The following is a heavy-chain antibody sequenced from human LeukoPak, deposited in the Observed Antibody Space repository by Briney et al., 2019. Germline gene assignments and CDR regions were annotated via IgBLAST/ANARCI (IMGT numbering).Heavy chain of an antibody. V-gene: IGHV3-30*02. Sequence: GGSLRLSCAASGFTFSSYGMHWVRQAPGKGLEWVAFIRYEGSNKYYADSVKGRFTISRDNSKNTLYLQMNSLRAEDTAVYYCANLVGPSDYWGQGTLVTVSS. J-gene: IGHJ4*02. CDR2: IRYEGSNK. CDR1: GFTFSSYG. CDR3: ANLVGPSDY. D-gene: IGHD1-26*01.